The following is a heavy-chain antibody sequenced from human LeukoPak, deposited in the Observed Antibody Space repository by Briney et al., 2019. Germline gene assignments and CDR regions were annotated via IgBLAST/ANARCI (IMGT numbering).Heavy chain of an antibody. Sequence: GGSLRLSGTASGFSFSEHWMHWARELPGKGLVWVSRISPTGSTTSYADSVKGRFTVSRDNAKNTLYLQVNNLRAEDTAVYYCARGPNSNWSGLDFWGQGTLLTVSS. CDR1: GFSFSEHW. V-gene: IGHV3-74*01. CDR2: ISPTGSTT. CDR3: ARGPNSNWSGLDF. J-gene: IGHJ4*02. D-gene: IGHD6-6*01.